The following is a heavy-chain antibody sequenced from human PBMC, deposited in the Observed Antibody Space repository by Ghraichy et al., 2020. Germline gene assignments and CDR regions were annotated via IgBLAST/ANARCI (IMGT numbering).Heavy chain of an antibody. Sequence: GSLRLSCTVSGGSISSSSYYWGWIRQPPGKGLEWIGSIYYSGSTYYNPSLKSRVTISVDTSKNQFSLKLSSVTAADTAVYYCARVGLIVGATGFDYWGQGTLVTVSS. V-gene: IGHV4-39*07. CDR2: IYYSGST. D-gene: IGHD1-26*01. CDR3: ARVGLIVGATGFDY. J-gene: IGHJ4*02. CDR1: GGSISSSSYY.